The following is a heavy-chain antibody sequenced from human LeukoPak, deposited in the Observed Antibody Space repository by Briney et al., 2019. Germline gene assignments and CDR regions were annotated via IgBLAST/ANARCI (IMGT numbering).Heavy chain of an antibody. CDR1: GFTFSSYA. CDR2: ISYDGSNK. CDR3: ARDGPLLYYFDY. J-gene: IGHJ4*02. Sequence: GGSLRLSCAASGFTFSSYAMHWVRQAPGKGLEWVAVISYDGSNKYYADSVKGRFTISRDNSKNTLYLQMNSLRAEDTAVYYCARDGPLLYYFDYWGQGTLVTVSS. V-gene: IGHV3-30-3*01. D-gene: IGHD3-3*01.